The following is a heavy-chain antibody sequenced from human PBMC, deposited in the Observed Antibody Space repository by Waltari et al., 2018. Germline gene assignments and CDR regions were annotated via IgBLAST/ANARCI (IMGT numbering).Heavy chain of an antibody. J-gene: IGHJ6*04. V-gene: IGHV4-34*01. CDR3: ARGWLQVAPPVYYYMDV. CDR2: INHNASP. D-gene: IGHD3-16*01. CDR1: GGAFSGYY. Sequence: QVQLQQWGTRLVKPSETLSLTCARYGGAFSGYYSSWIRQVPGKGLEWLGEINHNASPDYNPSLKSRLTISIDTVKSQFSLRLDSVTATDTGVYYCARGWLQVAPPVYYYMDVWDKGTAVTVSS.